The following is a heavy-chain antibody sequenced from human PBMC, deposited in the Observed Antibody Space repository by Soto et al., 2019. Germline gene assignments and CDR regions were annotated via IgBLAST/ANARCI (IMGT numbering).Heavy chain of an antibody. J-gene: IGHJ6*02. CDR3: ARTYYYDSSGYYYAHYYYYYGMDV. D-gene: IGHD3-22*01. Sequence: SETLSLTCAVYGGSFSGYYWSWIRQPPGKGLEWIGETNHSGSTNYNPSLKSRVTISVDTSKNQFSLKLSSVTAADTAVYYCARTYYYDSSGYYYAHYYYYYGMDVWGQGTTVTVSS. CDR1: GGSFSGYY. V-gene: IGHV4-34*01. CDR2: TNHSGST.